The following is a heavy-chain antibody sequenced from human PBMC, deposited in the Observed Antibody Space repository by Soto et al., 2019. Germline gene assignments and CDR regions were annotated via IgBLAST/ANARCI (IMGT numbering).Heavy chain of an antibody. CDR1: GFTFSSYA. Sequence: PGGSLRLSCAASGFTFSSYAMSWVRQAPGKGLEWVSAISGSGGSTYYADSVKGRFTISRDNSKNTLYLQMNSLRAEDTAVYYCAKGLLPRSSSWYYFDYWGQGTLVTVSS. V-gene: IGHV3-23*01. CDR3: AKGLLPRSSSWYYFDY. J-gene: IGHJ4*02. CDR2: ISGSGGST. D-gene: IGHD6-13*01.